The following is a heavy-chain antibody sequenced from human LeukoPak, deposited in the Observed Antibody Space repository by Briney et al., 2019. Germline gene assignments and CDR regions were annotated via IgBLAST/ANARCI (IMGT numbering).Heavy chain of an antibody. V-gene: IGHV4-39*01. CDR2: IYYSGST. CDR3: ASALPHYYDSSGNDAFDI. D-gene: IGHD3-22*01. J-gene: IGHJ3*02. CDR1: GGSISSSSYY. Sequence: SETLSLTCTVSGGSISSSSYYWGWIRQPPGKGLEWIGSIYYSGSTYHNPSLKSRVTISVDTSKNQFSLKLSSVTAADTAVYYCASALPHYYDSSGNDAFDIWGQGTMVTVSS.